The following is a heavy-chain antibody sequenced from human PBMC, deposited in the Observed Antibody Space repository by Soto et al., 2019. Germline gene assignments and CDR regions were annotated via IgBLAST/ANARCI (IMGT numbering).Heavy chain of an antibody. D-gene: IGHD6-19*01. CDR3: AQFRSPRQFYFDY. Sequence: ASETLSLTCTVSGGSISSYYWSWIRQPPGKGLEWIGYIYYSGSTNYNPSLKSRVTISVDTSKNQFSLKLSSVTAADTAVYYCAQFRSPRQFYFDYWGQGTLVTVSS. CDR2: IYYSGST. V-gene: IGHV4-59*08. CDR1: GGSISSYY. J-gene: IGHJ4*02.